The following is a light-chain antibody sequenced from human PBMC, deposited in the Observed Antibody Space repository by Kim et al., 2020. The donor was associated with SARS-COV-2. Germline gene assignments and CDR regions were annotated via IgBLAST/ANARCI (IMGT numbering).Light chain of an antibody. CDR2: GAS. J-gene: IGKJ4*01. CDR1: QSVSSSY. CDR3: QQYGSSPLT. V-gene: IGKV3-20*01. Sequence: PGERATPSCRASQSVSSSYLAWYQQKPGQAPRLLIYGASSRATGIPDRFSGSGSGTDFTLTISRLEPEDFAVYYCQQYGSSPLTFGGGTKVDIK.